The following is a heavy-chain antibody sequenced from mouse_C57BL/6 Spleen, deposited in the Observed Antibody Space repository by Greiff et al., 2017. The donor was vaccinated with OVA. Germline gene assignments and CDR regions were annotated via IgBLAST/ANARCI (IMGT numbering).Heavy chain of an antibody. J-gene: IGHJ4*01. CDR2: INPNNGGT. D-gene: IGHD1-1*01. CDR1: GYTFTDYN. V-gene: IGHV1-18*01. Sequence: EVQLVESGPELVKPGASVKIPCKASGYTFTDYNMDWVKQSHGKSLEWIGDINPNNGGTIYNQKFKGKATLTVDKSSSTAYMELRSLTSEDTAVYYCARGYYYGSNYAMDYWGQGTSVTVSS. CDR3: ARGYYYGSNYAMDY.